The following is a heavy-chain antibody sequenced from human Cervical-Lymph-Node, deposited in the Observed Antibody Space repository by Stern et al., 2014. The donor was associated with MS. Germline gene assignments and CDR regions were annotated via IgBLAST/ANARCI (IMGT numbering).Heavy chain of an antibody. CDR3: ATDLEWLLFEN. Sequence: EVQLVQSGGGLVQPGGSLRLSCAASGFTFRNYLMHWVRQAPGKGLEWVARIRVDSSNTRYADSVKGRFTISRDDAKDTLYLQMDSLRDEDTALYYYATDLEWLLFENWGQGTLVVVSS. V-gene: IGHV3-74*01. CDR2: IRVDSSNT. D-gene: IGHD3-3*01. J-gene: IGHJ4*02. CDR1: GFTFRNYL.